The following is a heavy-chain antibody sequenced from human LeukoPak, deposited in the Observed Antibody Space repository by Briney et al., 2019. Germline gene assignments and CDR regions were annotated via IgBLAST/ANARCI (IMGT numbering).Heavy chain of an antibody. D-gene: IGHD3-10*01. CDR3: AKVQNNMVRGVIKGGTGHNWFDP. Sequence: GGSLRLSCAASGFTFSSYAMSWVRQAPGKGLEWVSAISGSGGSTYYADSVKGRFTISRDNSKNTQYLQMNSLRAEDTAVYYCAKVQNNMVRGVIKGGTGHNWFDPWGQGTLVTVSS. V-gene: IGHV3-23*01. CDR2: ISGSGGST. J-gene: IGHJ5*02. CDR1: GFTFSSYA.